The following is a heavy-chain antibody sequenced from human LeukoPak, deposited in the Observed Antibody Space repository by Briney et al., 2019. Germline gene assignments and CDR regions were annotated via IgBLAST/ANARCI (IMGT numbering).Heavy chain of an antibody. CDR1: GGSISSSSYY. J-gene: IGHJ4*02. CDR3: ARQDVDTAMGPFDY. D-gene: IGHD5-18*01. Sequence: PSETLSLTCTVSGGSISSSSYYWGWIRQPPGKGLEWIGCIYYSGSTYYNPSLKSRVTISVDTSKNQFSLKLSSVTAADTAVYYCARQDVDTAMGPFDYWGQGTLVTVSS. CDR2: IYYSGST. V-gene: IGHV4-39*01.